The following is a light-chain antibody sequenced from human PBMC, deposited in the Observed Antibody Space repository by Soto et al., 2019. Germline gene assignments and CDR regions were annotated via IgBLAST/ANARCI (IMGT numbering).Light chain of an antibody. CDR3: QHCSQWPPEGT. CDR2: DAS. J-gene: IGKJ3*01. CDR1: RSVSTF. Sequence: EIVLTQSPATLSLYPGESATLSCRASRSVSTFLAWFQQKPGLPPRLLIYDASKRATGIPARFSGSGSERNFTLTINVLETEDFPVYYCQHCSQWPPEGTFGPRTKVGIK. V-gene: IGKV3-11*02.